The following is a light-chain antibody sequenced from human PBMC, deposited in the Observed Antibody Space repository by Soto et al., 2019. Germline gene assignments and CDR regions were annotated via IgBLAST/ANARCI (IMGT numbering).Light chain of an antibody. J-gene: IGLJ3*02. Sequence: QSVLTQPRSVSGSPGQSVTISCTGTSSDVGGYNYVSWYQQYPGKAPKLMIFDVNKRLSGVPDRFAGSKSSNTASLTISVLQAEDEADYYCSSFTTSSTWVFGGGTKLTVL. V-gene: IGLV2-11*01. CDR1: SSDVGGYNY. CDR3: SSFTTSSTWV. CDR2: DVN.